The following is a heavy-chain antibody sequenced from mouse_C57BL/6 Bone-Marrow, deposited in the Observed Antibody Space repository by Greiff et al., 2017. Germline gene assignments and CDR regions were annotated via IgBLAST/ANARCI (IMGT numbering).Heavy chain of an antibody. J-gene: IGHJ1*03. D-gene: IGHD1-1*01. Sequence: DVMLVESGGGLVKPGGSLKLSCAASGFTFSSYTMSWVRQTPEKRLEWVATISGGGGNTYYPDSVKGRFTISRDNAKNTLYLQMSSLRSEDTALXYCARPLYYWNWYFDVWGTGTTVTVSS. CDR3: ARPLYYWNWYFDV. CDR2: ISGGGGNT. V-gene: IGHV5-9*01. CDR1: GFTFSSYT.